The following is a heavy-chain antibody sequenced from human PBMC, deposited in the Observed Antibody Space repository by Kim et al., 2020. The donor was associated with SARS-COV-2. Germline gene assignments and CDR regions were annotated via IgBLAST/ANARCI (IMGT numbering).Heavy chain of an antibody. J-gene: IGHJ2*01. CDR3: ARDPGAGHLPMIVVAAPYWYFDL. CDR1: GFTFSSYS. Sequence: GGSLRLSCAASGFTFSSYSMNWVRQAPGKGLEWVSSISSSSSYIYYADSVKGRFTISRDNAKNSLYLQMNSLRAEDTAVYYCARDPGAGHLPMIVVAAPYWYFDLWGRGTLVTVSS. CDR2: ISSSSSYI. V-gene: IGHV3-21*01. D-gene: IGHD3-22*01.